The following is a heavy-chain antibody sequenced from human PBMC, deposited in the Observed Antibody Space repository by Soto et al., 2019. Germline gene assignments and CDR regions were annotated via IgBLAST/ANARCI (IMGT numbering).Heavy chain of an antibody. V-gene: IGHV1-18*01. CDR1: GYTFTTFG. J-gene: IGHJ2*01. Sequence: QVQVVQSGAEVKKPGASVKVACKASGYTFTTFGMSWVRQAPGQGLEWMGWISADNGDTNSAQKFQDRVTMTTDTSTNTAYMELRSLTSDDTAVYYCARCYCSAGSCFTCWHFDLWGRGTLVIVSS. CDR3: ARCYCSAGSCFTCWHFDL. CDR2: ISADNGDT. D-gene: IGHD2-15*01.